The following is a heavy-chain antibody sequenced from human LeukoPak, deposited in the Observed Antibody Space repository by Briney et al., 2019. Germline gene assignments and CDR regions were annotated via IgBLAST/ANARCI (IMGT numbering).Heavy chain of an antibody. CDR2: MYTSGTT. CDR3: AGRDF. V-gene: IGHV4-4*07. D-gene: IGHD1-26*01. J-gene: IGHJ4*02. CDR1: GADISAYY. Sequence: SETLSLTCTVSGADISAYYWSWVRQPAGKRLEWIGIMYTSGTTDYNPSLESRLTISVDRSKNQLSLKLTSVTAAGTAVYYCAGRDFWGQGTLVTVSS.